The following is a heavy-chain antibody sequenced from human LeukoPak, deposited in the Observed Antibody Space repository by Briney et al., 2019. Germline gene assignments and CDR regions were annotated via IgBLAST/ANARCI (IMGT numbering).Heavy chain of an antibody. J-gene: IGHJ4*02. D-gene: IGHD6-19*01. V-gene: IGHV3-23*01. Sequence: GGSLRLSCAASGFTFSSYAMSWVRQAPGKGLEWVSAISGSGGSTYYADSVKGRFTISRDNSKNTLYLRMNSLRAEDTAVYYCAKTYSSGWFLGDYFDYWGQGTLVTVSS. CDR1: GFTFSSYA. CDR3: AKTYSSGWFLGDYFDY. CDR2: ISGSGGST.